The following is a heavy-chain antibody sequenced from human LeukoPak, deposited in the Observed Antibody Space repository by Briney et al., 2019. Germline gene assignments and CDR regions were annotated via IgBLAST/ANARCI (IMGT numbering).Heavy chain of an antibody. J-gene: IGHJ4*02. D-gene: IGHD3-16*01. Sequence: SETLSLTCTVSGGSISSYYWSWIRQPPGKGLEWIGYIYYSGSTNYNPSLKSRVTISVDTSKNQFSLKLSSVTAADTAVYYCARRGIKTGLREDYWGQGTLVTVSS. CDR1: GGSISSYY. CDR3: ARRGIKTGLREDY. V-gene: IGHV4-59*08. CDR2: IYYSGST.